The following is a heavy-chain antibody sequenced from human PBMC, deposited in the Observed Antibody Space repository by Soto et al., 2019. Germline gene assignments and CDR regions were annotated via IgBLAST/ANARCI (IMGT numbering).Heavy chain of an antibody. CDR2: INWSSGRK. D-gene: IGHD2-15*01. Sequence: EVQLVESGGGLVQPGRSLRLSCAASGFSFDDYGMHWVRQAPGKGLEWVSGINWSSGRKAYADSVKGRLTVSRDNAKNSLYLQMNSLRPEDTALYYCAKDMRSSTDQTCFIFDFWGQGNLVAVSS. V-gene: IGHV3-9*01. J-gene: IGHJ4*02. CDR1: GFSFDDYG. CDR3: AKDMRSSTDQTCFIFDF.